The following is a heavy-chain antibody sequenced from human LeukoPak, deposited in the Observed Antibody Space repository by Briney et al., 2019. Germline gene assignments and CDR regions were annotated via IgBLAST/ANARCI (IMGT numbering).Heavy chain of an antibody. D-gene: IGHD6-13*01. CDR3: ARDPTPPYSSSWYDAFDI. V-gene: IGHV4-30-2*01. J-gene: IGHJ3*02. Sequence: SQTLSLTCTVSGGSISSGGYYWSWIRQPPGKGLESIGYIYHSGSTYYNPSLKSRVTISVDRSKNQFSLKLSSVTAADTAVYYCARDPTPPYSSSWYDAFDIWGQGTMVTVSS. CDR2: IYHSGST. CDR1: GGSISSGGYY.